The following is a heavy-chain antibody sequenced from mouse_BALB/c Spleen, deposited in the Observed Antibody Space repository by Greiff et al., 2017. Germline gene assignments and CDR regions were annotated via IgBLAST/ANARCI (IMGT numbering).Heavy chain of an antibody. CDR3: ASPYGSDYYYAMDY. CDR1: GDSITSGY. Sequence: EVKLMESGPSLVKPSQTLSLTCSVTGDSITSGYWNWIRKFPGNKLEYMGYISYSGSTYYNPSLKSRISITRDTSKNQYYLQLNSVTTEDTATYYCASPYGSDYYYAMDYWGQGTSVTVSS. J-gene: IGHJ4*01. CDR2: ISYSGST. V-gene: IGHV3-8*02. D-gene: IGHD1-1*01.